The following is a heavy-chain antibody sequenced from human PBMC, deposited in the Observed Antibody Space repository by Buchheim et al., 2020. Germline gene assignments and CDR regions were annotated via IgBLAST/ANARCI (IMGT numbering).Heavy chain of an antibody. CDR2: ISSRGDTE. CDR1: GFSFRDYF. CDR3: ARDLGAGAASFDH. V-gene: IGHV3-11*01. D-gene: IGHD6-13*01. Sequence: QVLLEESGGGLVKPGGSLRLSCAASGFSFRDYFMSWIRQAPGKGLEWISYISSRGDTEYYAESVRGRFSISRDNTNNSVILQMTSLRADDTAVYFCARDLGAGAASFDHWGQGIL. J-gene: IGHJ4*02.